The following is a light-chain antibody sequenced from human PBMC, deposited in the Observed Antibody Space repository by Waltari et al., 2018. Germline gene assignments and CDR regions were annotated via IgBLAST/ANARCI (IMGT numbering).Light chain of an antibody. CDR3: SSYTSSSTYV. CDR1: SSDVGGYNY. V-gene: IGLV2-14*01. Sequence: QSALTQPASVSGSPGQSLPISCTGTSSDVGGYNYVSWYQQHPGKAPKLMIYDVSKRPSGVSNRFSGSKSGNTASLTISGLQAEDEADYYCSSYTSSSTYVFGTGTKVTVL. CDR2: DVS. J-gene: IGLJ1*01.